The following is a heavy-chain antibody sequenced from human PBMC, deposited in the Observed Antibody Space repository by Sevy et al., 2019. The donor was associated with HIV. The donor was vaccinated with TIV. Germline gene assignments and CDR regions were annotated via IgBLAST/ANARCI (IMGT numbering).Heavy chain of an antibody. Sequence: GGSLRLSCAASGVTFNNYAMSWVRQAPGKGLEWVAVISGSGGSTNYADAAKGRFTISRDNSKNTLYLQMNSLRAEDAAVYYCATRVGATGGVFDYWGQGTLVTVSS. CDR2: ISGSGGST. J-gene: IGHJ4*02. D-gene: IGHD1-26*01. CDR1: GVTFNNYA. CDR3: ATRVGATGGVFDY. V-gene: IGHV3-23*01.